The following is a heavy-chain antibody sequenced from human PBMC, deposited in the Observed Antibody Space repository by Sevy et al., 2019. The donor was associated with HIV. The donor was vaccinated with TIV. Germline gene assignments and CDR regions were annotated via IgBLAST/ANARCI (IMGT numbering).Heavy chain of an antibody. J-gene: IGHJ6*02. V-gene: IGHV3-23*01. CDR2: INGKGRST. CDR1: GFTFSGYA. Sequence: GGSRLSCAASGFTFSGYAMSWVRQAPGKGLEWVSAINGKGRSTHYADSVEDRFTISRDNSKNTLYLQMNSLRAEDTAVYYCAKTINSGGGVVPAANYYYYRMDVWGQGTTVTVSS. D-gene: IGHD2-2*01. CDR3: AKTINSGGGVVPAANYYYYRMDV.